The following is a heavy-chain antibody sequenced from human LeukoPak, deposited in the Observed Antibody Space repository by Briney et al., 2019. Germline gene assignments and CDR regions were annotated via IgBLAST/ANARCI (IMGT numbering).Heavy chain of an antibody. CDR2: IKQDGREK. J-gene: IGHJ4*02. Sequence: GGSLRLSRAASGFSFSSHCMSWVRQAPGKGLEWVANIKQDGREKYYVDSVKGRFTISRDNAKNSLYLQMNSLRVADTAVYYCAATPNCAYFDYWGQGTLVTVSS. CDR3: AATPNCAYFDY. D-gene: IGHD7-27*01. V-gene: IGHV3-7*01. CDR1: GFSFSSHC.